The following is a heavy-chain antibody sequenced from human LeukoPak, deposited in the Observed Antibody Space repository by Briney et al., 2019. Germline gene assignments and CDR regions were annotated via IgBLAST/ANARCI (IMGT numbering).Heavy chain of an antibody. CDR3: VTGAQIVYDSIYYGYYFDY. V-gene: IGHV3-15*01. J-gene: IGHJ4*02. CDR1: GFTFNNAW. CDR2: IKTKADGGTT. D-gene: IGHD3-22*01. Sequence: PGGSLRLSCAASGFTFNNAWMSWVRQAPGKGLEWVGRIKTKADGGTTDYGAPVKGRFTISRDDSTNTVYLQMNSLKTEDTSVYYCVTGAQIVYDSIYYGYYFDYWGQGTLVTVSS.